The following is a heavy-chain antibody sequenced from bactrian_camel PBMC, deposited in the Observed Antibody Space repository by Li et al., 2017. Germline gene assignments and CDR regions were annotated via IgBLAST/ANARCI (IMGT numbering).Heavy chain of an antibody. CDR3: AADECRVYVDYRGWWRASN. CDR1: GYTLPMN. D-gene: IGHD4*01. J-gene: IGHJ4*01. CDR2: IAGDGRT. V-gene: IGHV3S53*01. Sequence: VQLVESGGGSVQAGGSLRLSCVASGYTLPMNMGWFRRLPGQEREGVAAIAGDGRTDYADSVKGRFTISRDGAKNIIALQMHSLKPEDTAMYYCAADECRVYVDYRGWWRASNRGRGTQVTVS.